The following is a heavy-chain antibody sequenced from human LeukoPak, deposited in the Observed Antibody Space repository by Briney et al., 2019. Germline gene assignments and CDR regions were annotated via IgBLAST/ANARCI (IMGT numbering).Heavy chain of an antibody. D-gene: IGHD6-13*01. V-gene: IGHV4-30-4*08. CDR3: ARESLAAAGTWVLDY. Sequence: SQTLSLTCTVSGGSISSGDYYWSWIRQPPGKVLEWIAYIDYSGSTYYNPSLKSRVTISVDTSKNQFSLKLSSVTAADTAVYYCARESLAAAGTWVLDYWGQGTLVTVSS. CDR1: GGSISSGDYY. J-gene: IGHJ4*02. CDR2: IDYSGST.